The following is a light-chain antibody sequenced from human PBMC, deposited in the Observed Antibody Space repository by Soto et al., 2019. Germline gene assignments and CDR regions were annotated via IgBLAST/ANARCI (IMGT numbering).Light chain of an antibody. V-gene: IGLV2-14*03. Sequence: QSALTQVASVSASPGQSITISCTGTSSDVGGHNYVSWYQQHPGNAPKLMIYNVDYRPSGVSNRFSGSKSGNTASLTISGLQADDEAYYYCSSYADSSTVVFGGGTKLTGL. J-gene: IGLJ2*01. CDR2: NVD. CDR3: SSYADSSTVV. CDR1: SSDVGGHNY.